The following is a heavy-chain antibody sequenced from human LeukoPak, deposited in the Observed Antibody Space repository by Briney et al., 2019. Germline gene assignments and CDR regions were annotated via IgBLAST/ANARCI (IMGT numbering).Heavy chain of an antibody. J-gene: IGHJ4*02. CDR1: GGSFSGYY. V-gene: IGHV4-34*01. D-gene: IGHD6-13*01. CDR2: INHSGST. CDR3: ADRGEQQLVTGGY. Sequence: SETPSLTCAVYGGSFSGYYWSWIRHPPGKGLEWIGEINHSGSTNYNPSLKSRVTISVDTSKNQFPLKLSSVTAADTAVYYCADRGEQQLVTGGYWGQGTLVTVSS.